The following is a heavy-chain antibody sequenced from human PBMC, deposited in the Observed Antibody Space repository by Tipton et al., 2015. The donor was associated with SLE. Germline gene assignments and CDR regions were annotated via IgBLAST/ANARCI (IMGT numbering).Heavy chain of an antibody. V-gene: IGHV4-34*01. J-gene: IGHJ3*02. CDR3: ARHDMEQWYAFDI. CDR2: INHSGGT. Sequence: TLSLTCAVYGGSFSGYYWSWIRQPPGKGLEWIGEINHSGGTNYNPSLKSRVTISVDTSKNQFSLKLSSVTAADTAVYYCARHDMEQWYAFDIWGQGTMVTVSS. D-gene: IGHD6-19*01. CDR1: GGSFSGYY.